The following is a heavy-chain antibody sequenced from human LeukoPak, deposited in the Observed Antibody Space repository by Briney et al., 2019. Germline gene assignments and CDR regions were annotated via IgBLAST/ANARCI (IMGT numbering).Heavy chain of an antibody. Sequence: PSETLSLTCAVYGGSFSDYYWSWIRQPPGKGLEWIGEINHSGRTTYNPSLKSRVTISVDTSKNLFSLKLSSVTAADTAVYYRARDPLILTGTKSWYFDLWGRGTLVTVSS. D-gene: IGHD1-7*01. CDR3: ARDPLILTGTKSWYFDL. V-gene: IGHV4-34*01. J-gene: IGHJ2*01. CDR2: INHSGRT. CDR1: GGSFSDYY.